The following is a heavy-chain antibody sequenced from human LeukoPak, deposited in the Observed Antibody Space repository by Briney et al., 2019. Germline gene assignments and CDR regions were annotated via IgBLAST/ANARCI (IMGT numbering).Heavy chain of an antibody. J-gene: IGHJ4*02. CDR1: GFTFSSYS. CDR3: VRSFWNYYDPSD. V-gene: IGHV3-48*02. CDR2: ISSRSSNI. D-gene: IGHD3-10*01. Sequence: PGGSLRLSCAASGFTFSSYSMNWVRQAPGKGLEWVSYISSRSSNIYYADSVKGRFTISRDNAKNSLYLQMNSLRDEDTAIYYCVRSFWNYYDPSDWGQGTLVTVSS.